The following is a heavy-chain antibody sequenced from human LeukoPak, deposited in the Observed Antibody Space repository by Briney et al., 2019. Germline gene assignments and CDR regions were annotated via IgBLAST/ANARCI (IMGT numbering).Heavy chain of an antibody. CDR1: GFTFSDYY. D-gene: IGHD6-6*01. J-gene: IGHJ6*03. Sequence: GGSLRLSCAASGFTFSDYYVSWIRQAPGKGLEWVSYISSSGSTIYYADSVKGRFTISRDNAKHSLYLQMNSLRAEDTAVYYCARGSSSSIYYYYYMDVWGKGTTVTVSS. CDR2: ISSSGSTI. CDR3: ARGSSSSIYYYYYMDV. V-gene: IGHV3-11*01.